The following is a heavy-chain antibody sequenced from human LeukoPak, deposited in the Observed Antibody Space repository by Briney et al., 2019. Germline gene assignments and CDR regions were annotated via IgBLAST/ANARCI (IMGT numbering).Heavy chain of an antibody. CDR1: GFTFTNAW. Sequence: GGSLRLSCAASGFTFTNAWMNWVRQAPGKGLEWVGSIKSKTDGGTTDYAATVKGRFTISRDDSKNTVYLQVNSLKTEDTAVYYCITRYSWGQGTLVTVSS. CDR2: IKSKTDGGTT. V-gene: IGHV3-15*01. J-gene: IGHJ4*02. CDR3: ITRYS.